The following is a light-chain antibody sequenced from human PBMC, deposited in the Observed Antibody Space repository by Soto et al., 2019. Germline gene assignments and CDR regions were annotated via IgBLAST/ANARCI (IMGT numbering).Light chain of an antibody. V-gene: IGLV7-46*01. CDR3: LLSYSSGRV. J-gene: IGLJ2*01. CDR2: DAN. Sequence: QAVVTQEPSLTVSPGGTVTLTCGSSTGAVTSGHSPYWFQQKPGQAPRTLIYDANSRHSWTPARFSGSLLGVKAALTLSGAQPEDEADYFCLLSYSSGRVFGGGTQLTVL. CDR1: TGAVTSGHS.